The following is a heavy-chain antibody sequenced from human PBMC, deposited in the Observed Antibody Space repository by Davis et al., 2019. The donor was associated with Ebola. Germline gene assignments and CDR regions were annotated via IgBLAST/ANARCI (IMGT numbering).Heavy chain of an antibody. V-gene: IGHV1-2*02. J-gene: IGHJ6*02. CDR1: GYTFTGYY. D-gene: IGHD3-3*01. CDR3: ARVSVGYDFWSGYEYYGMDV. Sequence: ASVKVSCKASGYTFTGYYMHWVRQAPGQGLEWMGWINPNSGGTNYAQKFQGRVTMTRDTSISTAYMELSRLRSDDTAVYYCARVSVGYDFWSGYEYYGMDVWGQGTTVTVSS. CDR2: INPNSGGT.